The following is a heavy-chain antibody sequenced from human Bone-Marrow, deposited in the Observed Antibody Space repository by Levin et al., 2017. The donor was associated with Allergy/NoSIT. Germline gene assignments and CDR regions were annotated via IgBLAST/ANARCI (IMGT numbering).Heavy chain of an antibody. D-gene: IGHD2-2*01. J-gene: IGHJ3*01. V-gene: IGHV3-30*04. CDR1: GFTFDDYS. CDR3: ARRYCSSSTCYEAFVFDL. CDR2: VSYDGSQS. Sequence: GGSLRLSCAASGFTFDDYSMHWVRQAPGKGLEWVAVVSYDGSQSYDADSVKGRFTISRDNSKNTVYLQMNSLRGDDTAVYYCARRYCSSSTCYEAFVFDLWGHGTMVIVSS.